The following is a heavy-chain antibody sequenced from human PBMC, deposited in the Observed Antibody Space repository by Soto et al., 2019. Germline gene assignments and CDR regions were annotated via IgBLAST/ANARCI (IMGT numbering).Heavy chain of an antibody. D-gene: IGHD1-20*01. CDR3: VRYMMLWPLNS. CDR2: INTDGSVA. J-gene: IGHJ4*02. CDR1: GLTFRSYW. V-gene: IGHV3-74*03. Sequence: EVQLVESGGGLVQPGESLRLSCAASGLTFRSYWMHWVRQAPGKGLVWVSRINTDGSVAMYVDSVKGRFTISRDNAKNPLYQQLPVVGPKHPALYYCVRYMMLWPLNSWGQRPLFPV.